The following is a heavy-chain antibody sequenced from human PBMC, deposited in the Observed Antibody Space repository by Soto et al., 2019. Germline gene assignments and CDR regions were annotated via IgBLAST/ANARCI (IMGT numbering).Heavy chain of an antibody. J-gene: IGHJ6*02. CDR1: GGTFSSYA. V-gene: IGHV1-69*13. D-gene: IGHD3-10*01. CDR3: ARAAGSGSYLYYYYGMDV. Sequence: SVKVSCKASGGTFSSYAISWVRQAPGQGLEWMGGIIPIFGTANYAQKFQGRVTITADESTSTAYMELSSLRSEDTAVYYCARAAGSGSYLYYYYGMDVWGQGTTVTAP. CDR2: IIPIFGTA.